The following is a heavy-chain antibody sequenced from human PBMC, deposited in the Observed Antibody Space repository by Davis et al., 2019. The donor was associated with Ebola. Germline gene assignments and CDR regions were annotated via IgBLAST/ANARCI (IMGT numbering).Heavy chain of an antibody. CDR2: INPSAGST. Sequence: APVKVSCKASGNKFTNYKIHWVRQAPGQGLEWMGMINPSAGSTSYALKFQGRLTMTRDTSTNTVSMDLSSLTFEDTAVYYCARGTGDVSCDYWGQGALVTVSS. V-gene: IGHV1-46*01. CDR3: ARGTGDVSCDY. J-gene: IGHJ4*02. D-gene: IGHD7-27*01. CDR1: GNKFTNYK.